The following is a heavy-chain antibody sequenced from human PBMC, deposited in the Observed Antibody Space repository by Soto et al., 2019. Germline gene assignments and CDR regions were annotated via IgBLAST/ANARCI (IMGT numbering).Heavy chain of an antibody. CDR3: ARDQGDGYNFDY. Sequence: KAPETLSLTCTVSGATVSRGDYFWTWIRQPPGKGLEWIGYIYYSGSTNYNPSLKSRVTISVDTSKNQFSLKLSSVTAADTAVYYCARDQGDGYNFDYWGQGTLVTVSS. J-gene: IGHJ4*02. CDR2: IYYSGST. V-gene: IGHV4-61*08. D-gene: IGHD5-12*01. CDR1: GATVSRGDYF.